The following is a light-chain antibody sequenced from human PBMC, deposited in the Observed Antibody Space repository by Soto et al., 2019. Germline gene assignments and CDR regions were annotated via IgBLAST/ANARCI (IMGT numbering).Light chain of an antibody. CDR1: SGSVSTSYY. CDR3: VLFMGSGTWV. J-gene: IGLJ3*02. V-gene: IGLV8-61*01. CDR2: NTN. Sequence: QTVVTQEPSFSVSPGGTVTLTCGLSSGSVSTSYYPSWYQQTPGQAPRTLIHNTNSRSSGVPDRFSGSILGNKAALTITGAQADDESDYYCVLFMGSGTWVFGGGTKVTVL.